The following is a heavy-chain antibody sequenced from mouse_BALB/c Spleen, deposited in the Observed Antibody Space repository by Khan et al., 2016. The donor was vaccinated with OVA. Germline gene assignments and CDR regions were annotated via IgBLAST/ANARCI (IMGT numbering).Heavy chain of an antibody. CDR1: GFTFTDYY. CDR2: IRHKANGYTT. D-gene: IGHD1-3*01. J-gene: IGHJ2*01. Sequence: EVELVESGGGLVQPGGSLRVSCAGSGFTFTDYYMTWVRQPPGKALEWLGFIRHKANGYTTEYSASVKGRFTISRADSQNILYLQMNTVRAEDSATYYCARVYKVDGFCFAYWGPGTTLTVSS. V-gene: IGHV7-3*02. CDR3: ARVYKVDGFCFAY.